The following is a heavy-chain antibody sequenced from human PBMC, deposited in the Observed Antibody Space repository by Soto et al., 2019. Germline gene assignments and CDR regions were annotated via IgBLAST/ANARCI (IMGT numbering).Heavy chain of an antibody. Sequence: QVQLVESGGGVVQPGRSLRLSCAASGFTFSSYGMHWVRQAPGKGLEWVAVIWYDGSNKYYADSVKGRFTISRDNSKNTLYLQMNSLRAEETAVYYCARDRVWGIAVAGKPGYFDLWGRGTLDTVSS. CDR2: IWYDGSNK. CDR1: GFTFSSYG. CDR3: ARDRVWGIAVAGKPGYFDL. D-gene: IGHD6-19*01. J-gene: IGHJ2*01. V-gene: IGHV3-33*01.